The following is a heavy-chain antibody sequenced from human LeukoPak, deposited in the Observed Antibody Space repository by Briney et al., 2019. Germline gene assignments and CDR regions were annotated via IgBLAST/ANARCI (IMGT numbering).Heavy chain of an antibody. J-gene: IGHJ4*02. Sequence: ASETLSLTCSVSGYSISSGYNWGWIRQPPGKGPEWIGSTHHNGPTFYHPSLKSRVTISVGTSLNQVSLNLNSVTAADTAVYYCAREQWGSTFPDYWGQGVLVIVSS. D-gene: IGHD1-26*01. V-gene: IGHV4-38-2*02. CDR2: THHNGPT. CDR3: AREQWGSTFPDY. CDR1: GYSISSGYN.